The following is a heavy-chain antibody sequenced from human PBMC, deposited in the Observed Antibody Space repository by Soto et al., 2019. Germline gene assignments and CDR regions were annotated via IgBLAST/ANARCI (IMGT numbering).Heavy chain of an antibody. CDR3: AHRVLRTVFGLVTTTAIYFDF. CDR2: IYWDDDK. D-gene: IGHD3-3*01. CDR1: GFSLTTSGVG. Sequence: QITLNESGPTQVKPRQTLTLTCTFSGFSLTTSGVGVGWIRQSPGKAPEWLALIYWDDDKRYSPSLKSRLTNTKDTSKNQGVLTMADLDPADTATYYCAHRVLRTVFGLVTTTAIYFDFWGQGTPVAVSS. V-gene: IGHV2-5*02. J-gene: IGHJ4*02.